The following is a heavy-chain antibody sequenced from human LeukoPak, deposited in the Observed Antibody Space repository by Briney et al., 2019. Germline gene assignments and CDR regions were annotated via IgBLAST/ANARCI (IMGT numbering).Heavy chain of an antibody. J-gene: IGHJ5*02. Sequence: SVKVSCKASGFTFTSSAMQWVRQARGQRLEWIGWIVVGSGNTNYAQKFQERVTMTRNTSISTAYMELSSLRSEDTAVYYCARGRTYYDILTGRSGGWFDPWGQGTLVTVSS. CDR2: IVVGSGNT. D-gene: IGHD3-9*01. CDR1: GFTFTSSA. V-gene: IGHV1-58*02. CDR3: ARGRTYYDILTGRSGGWFDP.